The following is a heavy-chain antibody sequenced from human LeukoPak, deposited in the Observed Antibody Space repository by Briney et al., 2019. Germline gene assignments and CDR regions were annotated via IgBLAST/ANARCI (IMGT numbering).Heavy chain of an antibody. CDR1: GYSFTSYW. Sequence: GESLKISCKGSGYSFTSYWIGWVRQMPGKGLEWMGIIYPGDSDTRYSPSFQGQVTISADKSISTVYLQWSSLKASDTAMYYCARLPDYYDSSGYYHLDYWGQGTLVTVSS. CDR2: IYPGDSDT. CDR3: ARLPDYYDSSGYYHLDY. V-gene: IGHV5-51*01. J-gene: IGHJ4*02. D-gene: IGHD3-22*01.